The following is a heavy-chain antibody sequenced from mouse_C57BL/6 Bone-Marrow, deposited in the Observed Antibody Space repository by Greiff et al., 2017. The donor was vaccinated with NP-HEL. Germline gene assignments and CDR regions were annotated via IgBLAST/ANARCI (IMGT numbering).Heavy chain of an antibody. D-gene: IGHD1-1*01. V-gene: IGHV5-12*01. Sequence: EVQGVESGGGLVQPGGSLKLSCAASGFTFSDYYMYWVRQTPEKRLEWVAYISNGGGSTYYPDTVKGRFTISIDNAKNTLYLQMSRLKSEDTAMYYCAGHGHYGSSLYYYAMDYWGQGTSVTVSS. J-gene: IGHJ4*01. CDR1: GFTFSDYY. CDR3: AGHGHYGSSLYYYAMDY. CDR2: ISNGGGST.